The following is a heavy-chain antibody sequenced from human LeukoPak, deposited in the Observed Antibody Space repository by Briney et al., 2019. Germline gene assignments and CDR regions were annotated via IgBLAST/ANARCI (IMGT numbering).Heavy chain of an antibody. CDR3: AKSSSNYYYYYYMDV. CDR2: ISGSGGST. Sequence: PGGSLRLSCAASGFTFSSYAMSWVRQAPGKGLEWVSAISGSGGSTYYADSVKGRFTISRDNSKNTLYLQMNSPRAEDTAVYYCAKSSSNYYYYYYMDVWGKGTTVTVSS. CDR1: GFTFSSYA. J-gene: IGHJ6*03. D-gene: IGHD2-2*01. V-gene: IGHV3-23*01.